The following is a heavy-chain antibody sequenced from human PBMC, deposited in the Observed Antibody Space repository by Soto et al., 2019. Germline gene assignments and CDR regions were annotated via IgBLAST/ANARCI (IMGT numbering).Heavy chain of an antibody. V-gene: IGHV1-18*01. J-gene: IGHJ4*02. CDR2: ISAYNGNT. Sequence: QVQLVQSGAEVKKPGASVKVSCKASGYTFTSYGISWVRQAPGQGLEWMGWISAYNGNTNYAQKLQGRVTMTTDTSTSTAYMELRSLRSDDTAVYYCARLRIRTTLTPNSLPYFDYWGQGTLVTVSS. CDR1: GYTFTSYG. D-gene: IGHD4-17*01. CDR3: ARLRIRTTLTPNSLPYFDY.